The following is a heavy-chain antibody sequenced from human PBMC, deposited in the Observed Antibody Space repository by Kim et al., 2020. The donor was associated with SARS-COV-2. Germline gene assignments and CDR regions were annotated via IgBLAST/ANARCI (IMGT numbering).Heavy chain of an antibody. CDR1: GYTFTSYA. Sequence: ASVKVSCKASGYTFTSYAMHWVRQAPGQRLEWMGWINAGNGNTKYSQKFQGRVTITRDTSASTAYMELSSLRSEDTAVYYCARAYPEPEIWFGELFFFDPWGQGTLVTVSS. J-gene: IGHJ5*02. D-gene: IGHD3-10*01. CDR2: INAGNGNT. V-gene: IGHV1-3*01. CDR3: ARAYPEPEIWFGELFFFDP.